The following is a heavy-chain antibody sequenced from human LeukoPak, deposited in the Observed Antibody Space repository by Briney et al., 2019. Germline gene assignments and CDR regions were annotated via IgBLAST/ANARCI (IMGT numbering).Heavy chain of an antibody. CDR2: ISYDGSNN. CDR1: GFTFSSYG. CDR3: AKDRAPYYGSGSYFGDDAFDI. J-gene: IGHJ3*02. Sequence: PGGSLRLSCAASGFTFSSYGMHWVRQAPGKGLEWVAVISYDGSNNYYADSVKGRFTISRDNSKNTLYLQMNSLRAEDTAVYYCAKDRAPYYGSGSYFGDDAFDIWGQGTMVTVSS. D-gene: IGHD3-10*01. V-gene: IGHV3-30*18.